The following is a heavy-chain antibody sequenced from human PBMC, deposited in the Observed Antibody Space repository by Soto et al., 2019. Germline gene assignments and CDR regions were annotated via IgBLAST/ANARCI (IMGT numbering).Heavy chain of an antibody. Sequence: QVQLVESGGGVAQPGRSLRLSCAASGFNFSNYAIHWVRQAPGKGLEWLAIISYNEFNKDYTGAVRGRFSISRDNTKNTVYLELKSLEADDTAVYSCARYRSVPVYVDYSDSIDMWGQGTMFTV. CDR1: GFNFSNYA. J-gene: IGHJ3*02. V-gene: IGHV3-30-3*01. D-gene: IGHD4-17*01. CDR3: ARYRSVPVYVDYSDSIDM. CDR2: ISYNEFNK.